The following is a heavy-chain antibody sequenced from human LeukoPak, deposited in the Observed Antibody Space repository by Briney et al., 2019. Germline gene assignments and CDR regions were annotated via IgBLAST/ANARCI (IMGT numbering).Heavy chain of an antibody. CDR2: IRYDGSNK. J-gene: IGHJ4*02. CDR1: GFTFSDYG. Sequence: PGXXLRLSCAASGFTFSDYGMHWVRQAPGKGRGWVAFIRYDGSNKYYGDSVKGRFTISRDNSKKTLYLQMNSLRAEDTAVYYCASDRTGYHDSSGYYFDYWGQGTLVTVSS. V-gene: IGHV3-30*02. D-gene: IGHD3-22*01. CDR3: ASDRTGYHDSSGYYFDY.